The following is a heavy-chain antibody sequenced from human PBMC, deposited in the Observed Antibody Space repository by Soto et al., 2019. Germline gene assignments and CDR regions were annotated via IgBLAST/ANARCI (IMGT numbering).Heavy chain of an antibody. Sequence: QLQLQESGPGLVKPSETLSLTCTVSGGSISSSSYYWGWIRQPPGKGLEWIGSIYYSASTYYTPSRTTLVTISGDPSKITFSLTLSSAPPADSAVYYCARQPGHSSGVTDYLSQGTLVAVAA. J-gene: IGHJ4*02. V-gene: IGHV4-39*01. CDR2: IYYSAST. CDR3: ARQPGHSSGVTDY. CDR1: GGSISSSSYY. D-gene: IGHD6-19*01.